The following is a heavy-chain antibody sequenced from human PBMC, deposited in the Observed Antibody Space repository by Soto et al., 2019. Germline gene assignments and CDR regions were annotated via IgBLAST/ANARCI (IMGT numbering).Heavy chain of an antibody. CDR3: AKGSIGYCSSTSCFHFDY. CDR2: ISGSGGST. V-gene: IGHV3-23*01. J-gene: IGHJ4*02. CDR1: GFTFSSYA. Sequence: GGSLRLSCAASGFTFSSYAMSWVRQAPGKGLEWVSAISGSGGSTYYADSVKGRFTISRDNSKNTLYLQMNSLRAEDTAVYYCAKGSIGYCSSTSCFHFDYWGQGTLVTVSS. D-gene: IGHD2-2*01.